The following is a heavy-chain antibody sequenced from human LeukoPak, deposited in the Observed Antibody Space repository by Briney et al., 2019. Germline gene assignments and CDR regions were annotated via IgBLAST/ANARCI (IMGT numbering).Heavy chain of an antibody. CDR2: ISYDGSNK. J-gene: IGHJ5*02. V-gene: IGHV3-30*04. D-gene: IGHD2-2*01. CDR3: ARDLGPLDCSSTSCPYNWFDP. CDR1: GFTFSSYA. Sequence: GGSLRLSCAASGFTFSSYAMHWVRQAPGKGLEWVAVISYDGSNKYYADSVKGRFTISRDNSKNTLYLQMNSLRAEDTAVYYCARDLGPLDCSSTSCPYNWFDPWGQETLVTVSS.